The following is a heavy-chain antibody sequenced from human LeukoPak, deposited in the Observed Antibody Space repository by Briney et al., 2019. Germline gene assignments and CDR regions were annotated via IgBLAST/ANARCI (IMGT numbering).Heavy chain of an antibody. Sequence: SETLSLTCAVSTDSFSSHYWTWIRQPPGKGLEWIGYISYVGSTNYNPSLKSRVTISIDTSKNQFSLKLSSVTAADTAVYYCARDLVTVTKGFDIWGQGTMVSVSS. J-gene: IGHJ3*02. CDR2: ISYVGST. D-gene: IGHD4-17*01. CDR3: ARDLVTVTKGFDI. CDR1: TDSFSSHY. V-gene: IGHV4-59*11.